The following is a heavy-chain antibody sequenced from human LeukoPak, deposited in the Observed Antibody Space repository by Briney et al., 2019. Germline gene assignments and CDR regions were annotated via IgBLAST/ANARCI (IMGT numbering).Heavy chain of an antibody. V-gene: IGHV1-2*06. J-gene: IGHJ4*02. Sequence: ASVKVSCKASGYSFTSHYMHWVRQAPGQGLEWLGLINPSGSSTLYAQKFQGRVTMTRDTSISTAYMEPSRLRSDDTAVYYCARDRSPAPGRSYGRGHFDYWGQGTLVTVSS. CDR1: GYSFTSHY. D-gene: IGHD5-18*01. CDR3: ARDRSPAPGRSYGRGHFDY. CDR2: INPSGSST.